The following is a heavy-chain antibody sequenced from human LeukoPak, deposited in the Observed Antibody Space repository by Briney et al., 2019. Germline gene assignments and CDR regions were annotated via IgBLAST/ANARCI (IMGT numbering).Heavy chain of an antibody. V-gene: IGHV3-30*03. CDR2: ISYDGSNK. J-gene: IGHJ4*02. D-gene: IGHD3-3*01. CDR1: GFTFSSYG. CDR3: ARDPQYYDFWSGYYSYFDY. Sequence: GGSLRLSCAASGFTFSSYGMHWVRQAPGKGLEWVAVISYDGSNKYYADSVKGRFTISRDNSKNTLYLQMNSLRAEDTAVYYCARDPQYYDFWSGYYSYFDYWGQGTLVTVSS.